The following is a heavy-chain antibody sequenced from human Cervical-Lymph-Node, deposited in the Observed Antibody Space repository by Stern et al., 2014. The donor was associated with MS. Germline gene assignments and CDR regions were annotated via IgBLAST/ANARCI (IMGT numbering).Heavy chain of an antibody. J-gene: IGHJ4*02. V-gene: IGHV3-13*01. CDR1: GFTFSSYD. Sequence: EVQLLESGGGLVQPGGSLRLSCAASGFTFSSYDMHRVRQATGKGLEWVSATGTAGDTYYPGSVKGRFTISRENAKNSLYLQMNSLRAGDTAVYYCARARRTAAGTGGYYFDYWGQGTLVTVSS. CDR3: ARARRTAAGTGGYYFDY. CDR2: TGTAGDT. D-gene: IGHD6-13*01.